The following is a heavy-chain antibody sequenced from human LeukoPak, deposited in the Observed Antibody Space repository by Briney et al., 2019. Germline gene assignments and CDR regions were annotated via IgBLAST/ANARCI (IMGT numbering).Heavy chain of an antibody. J-gene: IGHJ4*02. CDR3: TRYNNDHFDY. CDR1: GFTFGGYG. D-gene: IGHD1-14*01. CDR2: IAYDGSRA. Sequence: GRSLRLSCAGSGFTFGGYGMHWFRQTPGKGLERVSVIAYDGSRAFYADSVKGRFTISRDNSKNTMSVQMDDLRAEDTAVYYCTRYNNDHFDYWGQGTLVTVSS. V-gene: IGHV3-33*01.